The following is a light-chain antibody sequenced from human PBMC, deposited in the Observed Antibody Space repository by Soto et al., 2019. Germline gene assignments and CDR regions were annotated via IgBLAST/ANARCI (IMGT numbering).Light chain of an antibody. CDR2: RSD. J-gene: IGLJ3*02. Sequence: QSVLTQPPSTSGTPGQRVTISCSGSSSNIGSHNVYWYQQFPFPGTAPKVLIYRSDQRPSGVPDRFSGSKSGTSASLTISGLRSEDEADYYCATWDDSLSGRVFGGGTKVTVL. V-gene: IGLV1-47*01. CDR1: SSNIGSHN. CDR3: ATWDDSLSGRV.